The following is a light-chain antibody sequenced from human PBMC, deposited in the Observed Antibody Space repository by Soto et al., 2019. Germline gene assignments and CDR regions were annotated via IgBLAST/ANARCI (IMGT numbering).Light chain of an antibody. CDR1: SSDVGGYNY. V-gene: IGLV2-11*01. Sequence: QSALTQPRSVSGSPGQSVTISCTGTSSDVGGYNYVSWYQQHPGKAPKLMIYDVIKRPSGVPDRFSGSKSGNTASLTISGLQAEDEADYYCCSYASTSNIFKVFGTGTKLTVL. J-gene: IGLJ1*01. CDR2: DVI. CDR3: CSYASTSNIFKV.